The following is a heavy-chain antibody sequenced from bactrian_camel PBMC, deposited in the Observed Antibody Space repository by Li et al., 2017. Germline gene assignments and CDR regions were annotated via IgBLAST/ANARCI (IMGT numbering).Heavy chain of an antibody. J-gene: IGHJ6*01. V-gene: IGHV3S53*01. CDR3: AECKTVSWSNSWCRRWGS. D-gene: IGHD6*01. Sequence: HVQLVESGGGSVQAGGSLRLSCVASGSTHSTYCMGWFRQAPGKEREEVANIDSDETTTYADSVKGRFTISIDNTKNILYLQMNGLKSEDTALYYCAECKTVSWSNSWCRRWGSRGQGTQVTVS. CDR1: GSTHSTYC. CDR2: IDSDETT.